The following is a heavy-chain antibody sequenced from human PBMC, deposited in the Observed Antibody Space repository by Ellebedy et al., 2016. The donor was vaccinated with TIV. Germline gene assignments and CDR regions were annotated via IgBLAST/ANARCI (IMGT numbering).Heavy chain of an antibody. J-gene: IGHJ4*02. V-gene: IGHV3-74*01. CDR1: GFTFSSYW. D-gene: IGHD6-19*01. Sequence: GESLKISXAASGFTFSSYWMHWVRQAPGKGLVWVSRINSDGSTTSYADSVKGRFTISRDNAKNTLYLQMDSLRAEDTAVYYCASGWYGDSWGQGTLVTVSS. CDR3: ASGWYGDS. CDR2: INSDGSTT.